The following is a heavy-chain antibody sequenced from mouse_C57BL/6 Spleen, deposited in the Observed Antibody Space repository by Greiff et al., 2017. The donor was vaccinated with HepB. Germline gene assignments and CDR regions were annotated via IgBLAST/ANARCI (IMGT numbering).Heavy chain of an antibody. Sequence: EVQLQQSGPELVKPGASVKISCKASGYTFTDYYMNWVKQSHGKSLEWIGDINPNNGGTSYNQKFKGKATLTVDKSSSTAYMELRSLTSEDSAVYYCARGLPSYWYFDVWGTGTTVTVSS. CDR1: GYTFTDYY. V-gene: IGHV1-26*01. CDR2: INPNNGGT. D-gene: IGHD2-4*01. J-gene: IGHJ1*03. CDR3: ARGLPSYWYFDV.